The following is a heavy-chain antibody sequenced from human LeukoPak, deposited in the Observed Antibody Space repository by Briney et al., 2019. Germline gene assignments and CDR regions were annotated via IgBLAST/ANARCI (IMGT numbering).Heavy chain of an antibody. CDR3: ATNKDWAEAD. CDR1: DGSIRTYY. Sequence: SETLSLTCSVSDGSIRTYYWSWIRQSPGQGLEWIGNIYYRGDINYNPSLKSRVIISIDMPKNQFSLKVTSLTAADTAVYYCATNKDWAEADWGQGTLVIVSS. V-gene: IGHV4-59*03. J-gene: IGHJ4*02. CDR2: IYYRGDI. D-gene: IGHD3/OR15-3a*01.